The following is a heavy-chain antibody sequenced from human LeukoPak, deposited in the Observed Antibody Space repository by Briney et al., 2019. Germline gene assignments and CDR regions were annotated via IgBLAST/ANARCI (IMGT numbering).Heavy chain of an antibody. CDR3: ARSRGSSGSYPFDY. CDR1: GFTFSSYS. Sequence: PGGSLRLSCAGSGFTFSSYSMNWVRQAPGKGLEWVSSISYTSSYIHYADSVKGRFTISRDNAKNSLFLQMNSLRAEDTAVYYCARSRGSSGSYPFDYWGQGTLVTVSS. V-gene: IGHV3-21*01. D-gene: IGHD1-26*01. J-gene: IGHJ4*02. CDR2: ISYTSSYI.